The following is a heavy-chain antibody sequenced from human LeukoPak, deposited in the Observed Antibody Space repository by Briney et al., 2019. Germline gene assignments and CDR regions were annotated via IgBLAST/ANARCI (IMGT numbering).Heavy chain of an antibody. CDR1: GFTFNSYA. CDR3: AKDGIDSGDPNGFDP. V-gene: IGHV3-23*01. CDR2: ISGSGGST. Sequence: GGSLRLSCAASGFTFNSYAMSWVRQAAGKGLEWVSSISGSGGSTYYADSVKGRFTISRDSSKNMLYLQMNILRAEDTAIYYCAKDGIDSGDPNGFDPWGQGTLVTVSS. J-gene: IGHJ5*02. D-gene: IGHD3-10*01.